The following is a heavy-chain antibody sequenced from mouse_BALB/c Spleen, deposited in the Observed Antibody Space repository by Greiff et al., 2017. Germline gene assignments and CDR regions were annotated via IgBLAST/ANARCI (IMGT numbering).Heavy chain of an antibody. CDR2: ILPGSGST. CDR3: ARDYGIYYAMDY. Sequence: VKLMESGAELMKPGASVKISCKATGYTFSSYWIEWVKQRPGHGLEWIGEILPGSGSTNYNEKFKGKATFTADTSSNTAYMQLSSLTSEDSAVYYCARDYGIYYAMDYWGQGTSVTVSS. V-gene: IGHV1-9*01. J-gene: IGHJ4*01. D-gene: IGHD2-1*01. CDR1: GYTFSSYW.